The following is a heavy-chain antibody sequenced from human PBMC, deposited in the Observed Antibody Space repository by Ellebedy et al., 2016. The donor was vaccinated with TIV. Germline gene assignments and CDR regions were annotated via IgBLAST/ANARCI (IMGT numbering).Heavy chain of an antibody. CDR2: INARGGST. Sequence: AASVKVSCKASGYTFTDYFIHWVRQAPGQGLEWMGTINARGGSTTYAQRFQGRVSMTRDTSTSTMYMELSSLRSEDTAVYYCAREPTVGATRPLDYWGQGTLVTVSS. CDR3: AREPTVGATRPLDY. D-gene: IGHD1-26*01. CDR1: GYTFTDYF. V-gene: IGHV1-46*01. J-gene: IGHJ4*02.